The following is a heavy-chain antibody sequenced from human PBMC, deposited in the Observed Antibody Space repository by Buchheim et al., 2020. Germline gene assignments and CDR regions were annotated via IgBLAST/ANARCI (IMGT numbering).Heavy chain of an antibody. J-gene: IGHJ5*02. CDR1: GFNFRNYA. Sequence: VQLVESGGGVVQPGKSLRLSCAVAGFNFRNYAMHWVRQAPGKGLEWVSYISSSSSTIYYADSVKGRFTISRDNAKNSLYLQMNSLRDEDTAVYYCARDWGSSSWQGWFDPWGQGTL. V-gene: IGHV3-48*02. CDR3: ARDWGSSSWQGWFDP. D-gene: IGHD6-13*01. CDR2: ISSSSSTI.